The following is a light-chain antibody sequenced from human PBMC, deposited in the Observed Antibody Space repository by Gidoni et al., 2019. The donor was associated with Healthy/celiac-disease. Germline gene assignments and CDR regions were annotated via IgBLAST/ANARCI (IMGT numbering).Light chain of an antibody. J-gene: IGKJ1*01. CDR3: QQRSNWPRT. V-gene: IGKV3-11*01. Sequence: EIVLTPPPATLSLSPGERATLSCRASQSVSSYLAWYQQKPGQAPRLLIYDASSRATGIPARFSGSGSGTDFTLTISSLEPEDFAVYYCQQRSNWPRTFGQGTKVEIK. CDR2: DAS. CDR1: QSVSSY.